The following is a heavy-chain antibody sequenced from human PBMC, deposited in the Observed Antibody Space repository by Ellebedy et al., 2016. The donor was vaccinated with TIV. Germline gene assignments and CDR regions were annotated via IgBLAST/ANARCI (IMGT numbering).Heavy chain of an antibody. J-gene: IGHJ4*02. V-gene: IGHV1-2*02. Sequence: AASVKVSCKASGYTFTNYGISWVRQAPGQGLQWMGWIDPNNGGTHFAQNFQGRVTMTRDTSLSTVYMELRRLNSDDTAVYYCAREQGSVFHHWGQGTLVTVSS. CDR1: GYTFTNYG. CDR3: AREQGSVFHH. CDR2: IDPNNGGT.